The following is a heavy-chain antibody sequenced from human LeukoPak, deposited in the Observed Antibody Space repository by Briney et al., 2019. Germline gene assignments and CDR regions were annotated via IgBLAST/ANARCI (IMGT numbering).Heavy chain of an antibody. Sequence: AASVKVSCTASGGTFSSYAISWVRQAPGQGLEWMGGIIPIFGTANYAQKFQGRVTITADESTSTAYMELSSLRSEDTAVYYCASSLPDYGDYVFDYWGQGTLVTVSS. V-gene: IGHV1-69*13. CDR1: GGTFSSYA. J-gene: IGHJ4*02. D-gene: IGHD4-17*01. CDR3: ASSLPDYGDYVFDY. CDR2: IIPIFGTA.